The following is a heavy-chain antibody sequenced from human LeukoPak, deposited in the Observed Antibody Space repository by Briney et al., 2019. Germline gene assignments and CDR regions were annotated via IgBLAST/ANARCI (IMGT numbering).Heavy chain of an antibody. D-gene: IGHD3-10*01. CDR1: GYTFTGYY. CDR2: INPNSGGT. V-gene: IGHV1-2*02. CDR3: ARDPLYYYGSGSVGFDI. Sequence: ASVKVSCKASGYTFTGYYMHWVRQAPEQGLEWMGWINPNSGGTNYAQKFQGRVTMTRDTSISTAYMELSRLRSDDTAVYYCARDPLYYYGSGSVGFDIWGQGTMVTVSS. J-gene: IGHJ3*02.